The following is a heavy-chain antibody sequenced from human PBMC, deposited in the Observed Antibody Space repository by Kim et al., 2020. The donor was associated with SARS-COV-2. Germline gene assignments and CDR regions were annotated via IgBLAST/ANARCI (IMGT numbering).Heavy chain of an antibody. V-gene: IGHV3-30-3*01. CDR3: ARDSSGYDRFDY. CDR1: GFTFSSYA. D-gene: IGHD5-12*01. J-gene: IGHJ4*02. Sequence: GGSLRLSCAASGFTFSSYAMHWVRQAPGKGLEWVAVISYDGSNKYYADYVKGRFTISRDNSKKTLYLQMNSLRAEDTAVYYCARDSSGYDRFDYWGQGTL. CDR2: ISYDGSNK.